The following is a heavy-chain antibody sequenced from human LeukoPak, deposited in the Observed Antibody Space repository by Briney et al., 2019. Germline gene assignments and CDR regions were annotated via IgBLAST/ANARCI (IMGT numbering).Heavy chain of an antibody. CDR1: GGSISNDY. CDR2: VHSTGYT. Sequence: PSETLSLTCVVSGGSISNDYWNWIRQPAGRDLEWIGRVHSTGYTDYNPSLTSRVTMLVDTSKNQFSLNLKSVTAADTAVYYCARESASVFSMIRGVGWFDPWGQGTLVTVSS. D-gene: IGHD3-10*01. V-gene: IGHV4-4*07. J-gene: IGHJ5*02. CDR3: ARESASVFSMIRGVGWFDP.